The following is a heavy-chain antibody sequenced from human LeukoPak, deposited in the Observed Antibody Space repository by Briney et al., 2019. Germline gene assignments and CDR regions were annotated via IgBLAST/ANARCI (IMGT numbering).Heavy chain of an antibody. V-gene: IGHV4-30-4*08. CDR2: IYYSGST. CDR3: ARIIVVVPAAMPYYYSYYMDV. J-gene: IGHJ6*03. CDR1: GYSISSGYY. Sequence: SETLSLTCAVSGYSISSGYYWGWIRHPAGNGLEWIGYIYYSGSTYYNPSLKSRVTISVDTSKNQFSLKLSSVTAADTAVYYCARIIVVVPAAMPYYYSYYMDVWGKGTTVTVSS. D-gene: IGHD2-2*01.